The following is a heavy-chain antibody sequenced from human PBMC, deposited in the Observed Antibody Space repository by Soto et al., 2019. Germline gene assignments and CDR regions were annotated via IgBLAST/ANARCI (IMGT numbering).Heavy chain of an antibody. V-gene: IGHV4-30-4*01. D-gene: IGHD3-16*02. CDR1: GGSISSGDYY. CDR3: ARGGYDYVWGSYRPFDY. CDR2: IYYSGST. Sequence: PSETLSLTCTVSGGSISSGDYYWSWIRQPPGKGLEWIGYIYYSGSTYYNPSLKSRVTISVDTSKNQFSLKLSSVTAADTAVYYCARGGYDYVWGSYRPFDYWGQGTLVTSPQ. J-gene: IGHJ4*02.